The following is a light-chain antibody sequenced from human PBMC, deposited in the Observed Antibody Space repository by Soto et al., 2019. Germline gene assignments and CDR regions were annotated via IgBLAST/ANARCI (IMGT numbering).Light chain of an antibody. CDR3: QSYDNSLRGSV. J-gene: IGLJ2*01. CDR2: GNT. V-gene: IGLV1-40*01. CDR1: SSNIGAGYG. Sequence: QLVLTQPPSVSGAPGQRVTISCTGSSSNIGAGYGVHWYQKLPGTAPKLLIYGNTNRPSGVPDRFSGSKSGTSASLAITGIQAEDEADYYCQSYDNSLRGSVFGGGTKVTVL.